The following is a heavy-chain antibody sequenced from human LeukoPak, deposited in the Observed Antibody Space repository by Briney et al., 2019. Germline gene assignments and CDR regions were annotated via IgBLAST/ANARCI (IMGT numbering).Heavy chain of an antibody. Sequence: SETLSLTCTVAGGSISSYYWSWIRQPPGKGLEWIGYIYYSGSTNYNPSLKSRVTISVDTSKTQFSLKLSSVTAADTAVYYCARVAFGGVIVKYYFDYWGQGTLVTVSS. CDR3: ARVAFGGVIVKYYFDY. CDR1: GGSISSYY. D-gene: IGHD3-16*02. V-gene: IGHV4-59*01. CDR2: IYYSGST. J-gene: IGHJ4*02.